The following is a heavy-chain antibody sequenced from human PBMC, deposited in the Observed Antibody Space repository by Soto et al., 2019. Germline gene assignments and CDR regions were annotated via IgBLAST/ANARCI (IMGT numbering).Heavy chain of an antibody. CDR2: INHSGST. CDR1: GGSFSDYH. V-gene: IGHV4-34*01. Sequence: QVQLQQWGAGLLKPSETLSLTCAVYGGSFSDYHWSWIRQPPGKGLEWIGEINHSGSTKYNPSLKGRGTISQDTSKKQVSLKLTSVTAADTAVYYCARVSVTIFGVVMGHYYYAMDVWGQGTTVTVSS. CDR3: ARVSVTIFGVVMGHYYYAMDV. D-gene: IGHD3-3*01. J-gene: IGHJ6*02.